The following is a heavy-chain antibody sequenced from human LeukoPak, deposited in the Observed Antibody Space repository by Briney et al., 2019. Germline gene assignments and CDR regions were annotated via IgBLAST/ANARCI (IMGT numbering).Heavy chain of an antibody. V-gene: IGHV3-23*01. CDR1: GFSFTIYA. D-gene: IGHD1-26*01. CDR2: ISGSGGSR. Sequence: PGGSLRLSCAASGFSFTIYAMGWVRQAPGKGLEWVSGISGSGGSRYYADSVKGRFTISRDNSKNTLYLQMNSLRAEDTAVYYCAKGETDKVGELGYWGQGTLVTVSS. CDR3: AKGETDKVGELGY. J-gene: IGHJ4*02.